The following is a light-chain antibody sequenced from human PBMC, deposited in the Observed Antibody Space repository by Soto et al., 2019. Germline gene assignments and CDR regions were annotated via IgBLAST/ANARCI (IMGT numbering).Light chain of an antibody. J-gene: IGKJ2*01. Sequence: EIVLTQSPGTLSLSPGERATLSCMASQSLSSSYVVWYQQKPGQAPRLLIYAASRRATGIPDRFSGSGSATEYTLTIRRLEPEDFAVYYCQQQGTFGQGTKMEIK. CDR2: AAS. V-gene: IGKV3-20*01. CDR1: QSLSSSY. CDR3: QQQGT.